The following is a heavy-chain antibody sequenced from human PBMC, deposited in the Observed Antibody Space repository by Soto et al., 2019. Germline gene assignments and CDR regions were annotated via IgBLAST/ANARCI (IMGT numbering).Heavy chain of an antibody. Sequence: QVQLVQSGAEVKKPGSSVKVSCKASGGTFSSYAISWVRQAPGQGLEWMGGIIPIFGTANYAQKFQGRVTITADDSTSTAYMELSSLRSEDTAVYYCAREYCSSTSCSYYYYYGMDVWGQGTTVTVSS. CDR3: AREYCSSTSCSYYYYYGMDV. CDR2: IIPIFGTA. J-gene: IGHJ6*02. V-gene: IGHV1-69*01. D-gene: IGHD2-2*01. CDR1: GGTFSSYA.